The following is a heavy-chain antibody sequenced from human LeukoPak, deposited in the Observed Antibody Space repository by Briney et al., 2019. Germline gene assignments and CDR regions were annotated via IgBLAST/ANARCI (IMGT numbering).Heavy chain of an antibody. J-gene: IGHJ3*02. CDR3: ARDIVKIGVGATPADDAFDM. V-gene: IGHV3-21*01. D-gene: IGHD1-26*01. CDR2: ISSSSSYI. CDR1: GFTFSSYS. Sequence: PGGSLRLSCAASGFTFSSYSMNWVPQAPGKGLEWVSSISSSSSYIYYADSVKGRFTISRDNAKNSLYLQMNSLRAEDTAVYYCARDIVKIGVGATPADDAFDMAGQGTMVTVSS.